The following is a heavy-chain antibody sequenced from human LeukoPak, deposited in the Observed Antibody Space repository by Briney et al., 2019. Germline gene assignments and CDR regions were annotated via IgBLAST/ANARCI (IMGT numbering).Heavy chain of an antibody. V-gene: IGHV3-11*06. CDR2: ISSSSSYT. J-gene: IGHJ4*02. CDR1: GFTFSDYY. Sequence: GGSLRLSCAASGFTFSDYYMSWIRQAPGKGLEWVSYISSSSSYTNYADSVKGRFTISRDNAKNSLYLQMNSLRAEDTAVYYCARFTSRVWFGELYLDYWGQGTLVTVSS. D-gene: IGHD3-10*01. CDR3: ARFTSRVWFGELYLDY.